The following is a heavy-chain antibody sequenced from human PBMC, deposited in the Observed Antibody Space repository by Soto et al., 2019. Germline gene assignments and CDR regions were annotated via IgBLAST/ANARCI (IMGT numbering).Heavy chain of an antibody. CDR3: ARQQLDIVASLGPESEFDY. CDR1: GGSISSYY. CDR2: IYYSGST. V-gene: IGHV4-59*08. Sequence: SETLSLTCTVSGGSISSYYWSWIRQPPGKGLEWIGYIYYSGSTNYNPSLKSRVTISVDTSKNQFSLKLSSVTAADTAVYYCARQQLDIVASLGPESEFDYWGQGTLVTVSS. J-gene: IGHJ4*02. D-gene: IGHD5-12*01.